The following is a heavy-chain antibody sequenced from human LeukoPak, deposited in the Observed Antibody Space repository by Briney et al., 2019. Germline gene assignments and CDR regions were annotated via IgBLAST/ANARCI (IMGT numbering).Heavy chain of an antibody. D-gene: IGHD6-6*01. CDR1: GYTFTGYY. J-gene: IGHJ6*03. CDR2: INPNSGGT. CDR3: ARKGPYSSSPGTYYYYYYMDV. Sequence: ASVKVSCKASGYTFTGYYMHWVRQAPGQGLEWMGWINPNSGGTNYAQKFQGRVTMTRDTSISTAYMELSRLRSDDTAVYYCARKGPYSSSPGTYYYYYYMDVWGKGTTVTVSS. V-gene: IGHV1-2*02.